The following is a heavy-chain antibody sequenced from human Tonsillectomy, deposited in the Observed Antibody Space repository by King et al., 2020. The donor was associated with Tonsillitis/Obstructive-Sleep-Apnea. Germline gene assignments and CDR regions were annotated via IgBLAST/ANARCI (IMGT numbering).Heavy chain of an antibody. Sequence: VQLVESGGGVVQPGRSLRLSCAASGFTFSSYAMHWVRQAPGKGLEWVAVISFDGSNKYYADSVKGRFTISRDNSKNTLYLQMNSLRAEDTAVYYCARFLSYCIFTGCDSGGFDHGGQGTRVPVSS. CDR2: ISFDGSNK. V-gene: IGHV3-30*04. J-gene: IGHJ4*02. CDR1: GFTFSSYA. D-gene: IGHD2-2*01. CDR3: ARFLSYCIFTGCDSGGFDH.